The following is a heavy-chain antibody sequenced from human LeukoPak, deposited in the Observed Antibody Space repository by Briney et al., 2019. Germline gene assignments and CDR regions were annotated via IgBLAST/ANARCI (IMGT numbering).Heavy chain of an antibody. J-gene: IGHJ5*02. V-gene: IGHV4-38-2*01. CDR1: GYSISSGYY. CDR2: IYHSGST. D-gene: IGHD5-18*01. CDR3: ARGWIQFYNWFDP. Sequence: ASETLSLTCAVSGYSISSGYYWGWIRQPPGKGLEWIGSIYHSGSTYYNPSLKSRVTISVDTSKNQFSLKLSSMTAADTAVYFCARGWIQFYNWFDPWGQGTLVTVSS.